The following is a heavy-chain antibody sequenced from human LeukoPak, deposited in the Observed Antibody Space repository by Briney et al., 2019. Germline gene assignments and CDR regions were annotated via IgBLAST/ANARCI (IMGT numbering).Heavy chain of an antibody. CDR1: GTSISTYH. CDR3: ARDRDDFWSGYYYFDQ. V-gene: IGHV4-4*07. D-gene: IGHD3-3*01. CDR2: IYNSGRT. Sequence: PSETLSLTCTVSGTSISTYHWSWIWQPAGEGLEWIGRIYNSGRTTYNPSLQSRVTLSVDTSKNQFSLRLTSVTAADTAMYYCARDRDDFWSGYYYFDQWGQGTLVTVSS. J-gene: IGHJ4*02.